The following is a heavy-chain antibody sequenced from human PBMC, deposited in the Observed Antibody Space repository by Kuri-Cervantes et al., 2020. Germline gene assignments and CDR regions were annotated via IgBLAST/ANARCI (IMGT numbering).Heavy chain of an antibody. D-gene: IGHD5-18*01. V-gene: IGHV4-59*01. CDR1: GGSISSYY. J-gene: IGHJ4*02. CDR3: ARDRLAMVV. Sequence: SETLSLTCTVSGGSISSYYWSWIRQPPGKGLEWIGEINHSGSTNYNPSLKSRVTISVDTSKNQFSLKLTSVTAADTAVYYCARDRLAMVVWGQGALVTVSS. CDR2: INHSGST.